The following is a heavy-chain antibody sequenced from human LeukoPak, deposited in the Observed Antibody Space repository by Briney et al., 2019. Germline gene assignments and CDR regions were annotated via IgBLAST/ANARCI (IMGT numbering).Heavy chain of an antibody. CDR1: GFTFSSYW. Sequence: PGGSLRLSCADSGFTFSSYWISWVRQASGKGLEWVANINQDGSEKYYVDSVRGRFTISRDNAKNSLYLQMNSLRAEDTAVYYCAISSPVATVGYWGQGTLVTVSS. J-gene: IGHJ4*02. V-gene: IGHV3-7*01. D-gene: IGHD4-23*01. CDR2: INQDGSEK. CDR3: AISSPVATVGY.